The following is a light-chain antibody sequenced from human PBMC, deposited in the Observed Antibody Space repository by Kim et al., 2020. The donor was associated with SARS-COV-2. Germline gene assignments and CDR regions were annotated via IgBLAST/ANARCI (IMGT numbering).Light chain of an antibody. CDR3: QSYDSSLSGLV. V-gene: IGLV1-40*01. J-gene: IGLJ3*02. CDR1: SSNIGAGYD. CDR2: DNS. Sequence: QSVLTQTPSVSGAPGQRVTISCSGSSSNIGAGYDVHWYQQLPGTAPKLLIYDNSNRPSGVPDRFSGSKSGTSASLAITGLQAEDEADYYCQSYDSSLSGLVFGGGTKLTVL.